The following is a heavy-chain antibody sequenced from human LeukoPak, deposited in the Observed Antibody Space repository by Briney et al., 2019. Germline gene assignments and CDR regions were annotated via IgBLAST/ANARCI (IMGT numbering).Heavy chain of an antibody. D-gene: IGHD3-10*01. J-gene: IGHJ3*02. CDR1: GFTFSSYG. CDR2: ISYDGSKK. CDR3: ARSYRRGAITMLRGVANRGAFDI. Sequence: PGGSLRLSCAASGFTFSSYGMHWVRQAPGKGLEWVAVISYDGSKKNYADSVKGRFTISRDNSKNTLYLQMSSLRAEDTAVYYCARSYRRGAITMLRGVANRGAFDIWGQGTMVTVSS. V-gene: IGHV3-30*03.